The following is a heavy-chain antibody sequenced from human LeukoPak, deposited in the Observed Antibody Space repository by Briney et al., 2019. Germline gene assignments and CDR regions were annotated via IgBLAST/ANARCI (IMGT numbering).Heavy chain of an antibody. V-gene: IGHV1-18*01. CDR1: GYTFTSYG. D-gene: IGHD6-13*01. CDR2: ISAYNGNT. J-gene: IGHJ5*02. CDR3: ARDLDEAAGLNWFDP. Sequence: ASVKVSCKASGYTFTSYGISWVRQAPGQGLEWMGWISAYNGNTNYAQKLQGRVTMTTDTSTSTAYMELSSLRSEDTAVYYCARDLDEAAGLNWFDPWGQGTLVTVSS.